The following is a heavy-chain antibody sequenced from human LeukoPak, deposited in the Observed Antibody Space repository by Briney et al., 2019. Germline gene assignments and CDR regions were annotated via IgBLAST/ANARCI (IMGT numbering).Heavy chain of an antibody. Sequence: GGSLRLSCAASGFTFSSYWMSWVRQAPGKGLEWVANIKQDGSEKYYVDSVKGRFTISRDNAKNSLYLQMNSLRAEDTAVYYCARQGDLYYYYYMDVWGKGTTVTIPS. CDR2: IKQDGSEK. V-gene: IGHV3-7*01. CDR1: GFTFSSYW. J-gene: IGHJ6*03. CDR3: ARQGDLYYYYYMDV.